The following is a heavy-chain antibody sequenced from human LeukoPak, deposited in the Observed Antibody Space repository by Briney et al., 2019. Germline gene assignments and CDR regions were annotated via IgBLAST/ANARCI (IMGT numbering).Heavy chain of an antibody. Sequence: GGSLRLSCAASGFTYSHYGMHWVRQAPGKGLEWVAVIWSDGTGKYYPDAVKGRFTISRDNSRKTLDLQMDSLRGDDTAVYYCARDAERGFDYSNSLKYWGQGTLVTVSS. CDR2: IWSDGTGK. CDR3: ARDAERGFDYSNSLKY. V-gene: IGHV3-33*08. CDR1: GFTYSHYG. D-gene: IGHD4-11*01. J-gene: IGHJ4*02.